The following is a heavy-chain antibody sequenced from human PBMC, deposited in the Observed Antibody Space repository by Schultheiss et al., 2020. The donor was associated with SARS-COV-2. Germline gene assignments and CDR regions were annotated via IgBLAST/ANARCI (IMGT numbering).Heavy chain of an antibody. V-gene: IGHV3-23*01. J-gene: IGHJ4*02. CDR3: ARDPTLIPAY. CDR1: GFSFNIAW. Sequence: GGSLRLSCAASGFSFNIAWMNWVRQAPGKGLEWVSAISGGDDSTYYADSVKGRFTISRDISKNTLYTLYLQMNSLRAEDTAVYYCARDPTLIPAYWGQGALVTVSS. CDR2: ISGGDDST.